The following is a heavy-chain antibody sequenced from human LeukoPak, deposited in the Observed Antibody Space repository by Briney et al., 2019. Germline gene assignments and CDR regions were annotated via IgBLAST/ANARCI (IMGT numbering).Heavy chain of an antibody. V-gene: IGHV1-69*13. J-gene: IGHJ4*02. D-gene: IGHD5-12*01. CDR1: GYTFTGYY. CDR3: ASPLAKRYSGYVGH. Sequence: ASVKVSCKASGYTFTGYYMHWVRQAPGQGLEWMGGIIPIFGTANYAQKFQGRVTITADESTSTAYMELSSLRSEDTAVYYCASPLAKRYSGYVGHWGQGTLVTVSS. CDR2: IIPIFGTA.